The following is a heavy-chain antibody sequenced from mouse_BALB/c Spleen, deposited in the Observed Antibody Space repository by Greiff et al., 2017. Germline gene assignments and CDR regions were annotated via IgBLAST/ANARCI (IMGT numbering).Heavy chain of an antibody. D-gene: IGHD1-1*01. CDR3: ASDYGSSYFDY. J-gene: IGHJ2*01. Sequence: EVKLVESGAELVKPGASVKLSCTASGFNIKDTYMHWVKQRPEQGLEWIGRIDPANGNTKYDPKFQGKATITADTSSNTAYLQLSSLTSEDTAVYYCASDYGSSYFDYWGQGTTLTVSS. CDR2: IDPANGNT. V-gene: IGHV14-3*02. CDR1: GFNIKDTY.